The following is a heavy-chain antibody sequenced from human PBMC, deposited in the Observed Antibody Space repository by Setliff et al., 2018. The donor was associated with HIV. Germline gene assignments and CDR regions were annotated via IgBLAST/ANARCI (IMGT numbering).Heavy chain of an antibody. CDR1: GASISGYY. Sequence: SETLSLTCNVSGASISGYYWSWIRQPPGKGLEWIGYIYNSGNYNPSLKSRVIMAVDTSKNEFSLKLSSVTAADTAVYYCARVFPHPYGNSWFDTWGQGILVTVSS. J-gene: IGHJ5*02. D-gene: IGHD3-16*01. CDR3: ARVFPHPYGNSWFDT. CDR2: IYNSG. V-gene: IGHV4-59*01.